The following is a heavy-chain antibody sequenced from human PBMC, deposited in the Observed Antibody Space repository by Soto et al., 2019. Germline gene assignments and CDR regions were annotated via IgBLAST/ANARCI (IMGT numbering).Heavy chain of an antibody. D-gene: IGHD2-2*01. CDR2: INPNSGGT. J-gene: IGHJ4*02. CDR3: ARSGRYCSSPICYSDY. V-gene: IGHV1-2*02. Sequence: ASVKVSCKASGYTFTGYYMHWVRQAPGQGLEWMGWINPNSGGTNYAQKFQGRVTMTRDTSISTAYMELSRLRSDDTAVYYCARSGRYCSSPICYSDYWGQGTLVTVSS. CDR1: GYTFTGYY.